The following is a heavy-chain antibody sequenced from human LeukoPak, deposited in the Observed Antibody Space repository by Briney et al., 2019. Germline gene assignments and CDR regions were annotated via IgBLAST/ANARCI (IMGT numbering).Heavy chain of an antibody. CDR3: ARHRIYYDMSVMYYFDY. J-gene: IGHJ4*02. V-gene: IGHV4-39*01. Sequence: SETLSLTCTGSGGSISSSSYYWGWVRQPPGKGLEWIGSIYYSGSTYYNPSLRSRVTISVDTSKNQFSLKLSSVTAADTAVYYCARHRIYYDMSVMYYFDYWGQGTLVTVSS. D-gene: IGHD3-22*01. CDR2: IYYSGST. CDR1: GGSISSSSYY.